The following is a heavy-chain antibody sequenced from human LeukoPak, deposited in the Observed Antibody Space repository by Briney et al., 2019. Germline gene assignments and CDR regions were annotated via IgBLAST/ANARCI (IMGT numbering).Heavy chain of an antibody. J-gene: IGHJ4*02. V-gene: IGHV3-30*18. D-gene: IGHD3-3*01. CDR1: KFTFSHYS. Sequence: GGSLRLSCTASKFTFSHYSMQWVRQAPGKGLEWVAVISSDGSIKVYADSVKGRFTLSRDNSINTVDLQMNSLRAEDTAVYYCLKEYHSRGFGAYFDYWGQGTLVTVSS. CDR2: ISSDGSIK. CDR3: LKEYHSRGFGAYFDY.